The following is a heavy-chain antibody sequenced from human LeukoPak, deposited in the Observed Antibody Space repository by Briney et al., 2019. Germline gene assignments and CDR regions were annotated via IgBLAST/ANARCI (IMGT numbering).Heavy chain of an antibody. D-gene: IGHD5-18*01. CDR3: ARAGYRD. V-gene: IGHV4-34*01. CDR2: INHSGST. J-gene: IGHJ4*02. Sequence: SETLSLTCAVYGGSFSGYYWSWIRQPPGRGLEWIGEINHSGSTNYNPSLKSRVTISVDTSKNQFSLKLSSVTAADTAVYYCARAGYRDWGQGTLVTVSS. CDR1: GGSFSGYY.